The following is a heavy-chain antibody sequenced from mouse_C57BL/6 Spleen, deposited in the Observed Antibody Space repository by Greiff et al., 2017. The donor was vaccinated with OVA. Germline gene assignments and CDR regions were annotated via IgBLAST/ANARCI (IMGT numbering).Heavy chain of an antibody. J-gene: IGHJ2*02. Sequence: QVQLKQSGPELVKPGASVKISCKASGYAFSSSWMNWVKQRPGKGLEWIGRIYPGDGDTNYNGKFKGKATLTADKSSSTAYMQLSSLTSEDSAVXFCGREGAYYSNYFDYWGQGTSLTVSS. V-gene: IGHV1-82*01. CDR1: GYAFSSSW. CDR3: GREGAYYSNYFDY. CDR2: IYPGDGDT. D-gene: IGHD2-5*01.